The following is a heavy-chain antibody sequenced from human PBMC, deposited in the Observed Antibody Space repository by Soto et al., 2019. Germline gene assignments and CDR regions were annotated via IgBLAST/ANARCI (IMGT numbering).Heavy chain of an antibody. CDR2: ISGSGGST. V-gene: IGHV3-23*01. CDR1: GFTFSSYA. J-gene: IGHJ3*02. CDR3: ATDFIAVAGPVGDAFDI. D-gene: IGHD6-19*01. Sequence: EVQLLESGGGLVQPGGSLRLSCAASGFTFSSYAMSWVRQAPGKGLEWVSAISGSGGSTYYADSVKGRFTISRDNSKNTLYLQMNSLRAEDTAVYYCATDFIAVAGPVGDAFDIWGQGTMVTVSS.